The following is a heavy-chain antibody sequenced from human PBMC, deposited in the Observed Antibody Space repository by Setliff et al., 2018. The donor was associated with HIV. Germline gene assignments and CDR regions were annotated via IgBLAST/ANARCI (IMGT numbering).Heavy chain of an antibody. CDR2: ISPYNGDT. CDR3: VRGVTRDISGYYRDEYFQH. V-gene: IGHV1-18*01. CDR1: GYRFNTYG. Sequence: ASVKVSCKASGYRFNTYGISWVRQAPGQGLEWMGWISPYNGDTRFAQSLQGRVTLTTDTSTNAAYMEMRTLRSDDTAVYYCVRGVTRDISGYYRDEYFQHWGQCTPVTVSS. J-gene: IGHJ1*01. D-gene: IGHD3-22*01.